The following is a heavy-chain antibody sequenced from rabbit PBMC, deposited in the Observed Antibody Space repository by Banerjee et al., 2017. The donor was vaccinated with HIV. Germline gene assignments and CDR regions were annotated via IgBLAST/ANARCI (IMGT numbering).Heavy chain of an antibody. J-gene: IGHJ4*01. Sequence: QEQLEESGGGLVKPEGSLTLTCKASGFDLSSSYYMCWVRQAPGKGLEWIAWIYTGYSGTTYYASWAKGRFTISKTSSTTVTLQMTSLTAADTATYFCAKGPYYGGYYCAFNLWGPGTLVTVS. D-gene: IGHD1-1*01. CDR3: AKGPYYGGYYCAFNL. V-gene: IGHV1S45*01. CDR1: GFDLSSSYY. CDR2: IYTGYSGTT.